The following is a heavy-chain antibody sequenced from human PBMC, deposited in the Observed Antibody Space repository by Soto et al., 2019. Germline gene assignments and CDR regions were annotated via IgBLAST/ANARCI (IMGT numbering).Heavy chain of an antibody. J-gene: IGHJ4*02. Sequence: PSETLSLTCSVSGDSVTDYYWNWVRQTPGKALEWIGYFYYSGTTNYNPSLKGRAPISVDTSRNQFSLKLTSVTAADTAVYYCIRGGVAAPPHFEFWGQGKLVTVSS. CDR1: GDSVTDYY. D-gene: IGHD3-16*01. CDR3: IRGGVAAPPHFEF. CDR2: FYYSGTT. V-gene: IGHV4-59*02.